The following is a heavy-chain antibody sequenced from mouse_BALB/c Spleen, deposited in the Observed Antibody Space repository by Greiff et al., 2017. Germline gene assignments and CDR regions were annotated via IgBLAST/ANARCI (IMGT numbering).Heavy chain of an antibody. J-gene: IGHJ4*01. CDR2: INPSSGYT. CDR1: GYTFTSYT. V-gene: IGHV1-4*02. Sequence: QVQLQQSAAELARPGASVKMSCKASGYTFTSYTMHWVKQRPGQGLEWIGYINPSSGYTEYNQKFKDKTTLTADKSSSTAYMQLSSLTSEDSAVYYCARVDGYRYYAMDYWGQGTSVTVSS. D-gene: IGHD2-3*01. CDR3: ARVDGYRYYAMDY.